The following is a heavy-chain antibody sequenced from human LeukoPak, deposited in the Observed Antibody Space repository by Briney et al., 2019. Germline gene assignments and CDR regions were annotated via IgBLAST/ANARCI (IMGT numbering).Heavy chain of an antibody. CDR1: GYNFADYW. J-gene: IGHJ3*01. CDR2: IYPGDSDT. D-gene: IGHD2-21*02. Sequence: GESLKISRKGSGYNFADYWIAWVRQMPGKGLEWMGIIYPGDSDTRYSPSFQGQVTISADKSISTAYLQWSSLKASDTAMYYCARWVTADRGKKDAFDVWGQGTMVTVSS. V-gene: IGHV5-51*01. CDR3: ARWVTADRGKKDAFDV.